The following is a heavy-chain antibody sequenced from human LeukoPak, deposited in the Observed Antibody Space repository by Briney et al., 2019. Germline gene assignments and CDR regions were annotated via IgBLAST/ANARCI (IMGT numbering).Heavy chain of an antibody. Sequence: ASVKVSCKASGYTFTSYDINWVRQATGQGLEWMGWMNPNSGNTGYAQKFQGRVTMTRNTSITTAYMELSSLRSEDTAVYYCARGNKDYGDYARGLSDYWGQGTLVTVSS. CDR1: GYTFTSYD. CDR3: ARGNKDYGDYARGLSDY. CDR2: MNPNSGNT. J-gene: IGHJ4*02. D-gene: IGHD4-17*01. V-gene: IGHV1-8*01.